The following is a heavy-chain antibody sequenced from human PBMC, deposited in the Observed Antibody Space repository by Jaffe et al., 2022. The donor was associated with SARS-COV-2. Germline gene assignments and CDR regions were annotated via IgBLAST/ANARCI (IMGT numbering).Heavy chain of an antibody. D-gene: IGHD6-13*01. CDR1: GFTLSSNW. J-gene: IGHJ4*02. CDR2: IKQDGSEK. Sequence: EVQLVESGGGLVQPGGSLRLSCAASGFTLSSNWMNWVRQAPGKGLEWVANIKQDGSEKYYVDSVKGRFTISRDNAKNSLYLQMNSLRAEDTAVYYCARATAGGLDYWGQGTLVTVSS. CDR3: ARATAGGLDY. V-gene: IGHV3-7*03.